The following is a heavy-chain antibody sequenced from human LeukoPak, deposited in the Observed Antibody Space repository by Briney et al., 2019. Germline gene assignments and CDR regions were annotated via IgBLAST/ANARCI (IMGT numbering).Heavy chain of an antibody. CDR2: SNHSGST. J-gene: IGHJ4*02. Sequence: SETLSLTCAVYGGSFSGYYWSWIRQPPGKGLEWIGESNHSGSTNYNPSLKSRVAISVDTSKNQFSLKLSSVTAADTAVYYCARQPRLIGYCSSTSCSGVIGIDYWGQGTLVTVSS. CDR3: ARQPRLIGYCSSTSCSGVIGIDY. D-gene: IGHD2-2*01. CDR1: GGSFSGYY. V-gene: IGHV4-34*01.